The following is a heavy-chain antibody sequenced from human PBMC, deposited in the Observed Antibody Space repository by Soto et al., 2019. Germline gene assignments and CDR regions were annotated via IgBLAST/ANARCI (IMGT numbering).Heavy chain of an antibody. J-gene: IGHJ6*03. CDR3: ARDQSYLFYYYMDV. CDR2: INAGNGNT. D-gene: IGHD3-16*01. V-gene: IGHV1-3*01. CDR1: GYTFTSYA. Sequence: ASVKVSCKASGYTFTSYAMHWVRQAPGQRLEWMGWINAGNGNTKYSQKFQGRVTITRDTSASTAYMELSSLRSEDTAVYYCARDQSYLFYYYMDVWGKGTTVTVSS.